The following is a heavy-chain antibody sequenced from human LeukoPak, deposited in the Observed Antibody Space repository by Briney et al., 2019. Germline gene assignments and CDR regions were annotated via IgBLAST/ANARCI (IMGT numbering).Heavy chain of an antibody. CDR1: GYSFTSYW. D-gene: IGHD3-22*01. J-gene: IGHJ4*02. V-gene: IGHV5-10-1*01. CDR2: IDPSDSYT. Sequence: GESLRISCKGSGYSFTSYWISWVRQMPGKGLEWMGRIDPSDSYTNYSPSFQGHVTISADKSISTAHLQWSSLKASDTAMYYCAVYDSSGYPFDYWGQGTLVTVSS. CDR3: AVYDSSGYPFDY.